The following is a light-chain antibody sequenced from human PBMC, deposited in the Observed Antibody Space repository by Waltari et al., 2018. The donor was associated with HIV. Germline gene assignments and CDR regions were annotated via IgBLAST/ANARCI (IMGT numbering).Light chain of an antibody. V-gene: IGLV2-14*01. CDR2: EVS. Sequence: QSALTQPASVSGSPGQSITISCTGTSSDVGGYNYVSWYQQHPGKAPKLMIYEVSNRPSGVPNRFACSKSGNTASLTISGLQAEDEADYYCSSYTSSSTEVFGGGTKLTVL. CDR1: SSDVGGYNY. J-gene: IGLJ2*01. CDR3: SSYTSSSTEV.